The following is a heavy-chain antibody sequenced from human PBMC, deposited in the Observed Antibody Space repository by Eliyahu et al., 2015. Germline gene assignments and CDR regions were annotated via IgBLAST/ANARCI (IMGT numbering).Heavy chain of an antibody. J-gene: IGHJ4*02. CDR2: ISGYGDQT. D-gene: IGHD2/OR15-2a*01. V-gene: IGHV3-23*01. Sequence: FSTTGMSWVRQAPGKGLEWVSGISGYGDQTYYAHSVEGRYTISRDNSKNTLYLQMNSLRADDTAVYFCSIHYPRPYYFDKYYLDSWGQGTLVTVSS. CDR3: SIHYPRPYYFDKYYLDS. CDR1: FSTTG.